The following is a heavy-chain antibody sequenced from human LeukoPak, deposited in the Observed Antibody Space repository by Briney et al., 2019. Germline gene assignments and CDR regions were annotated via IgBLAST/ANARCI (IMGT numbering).Heavy chain of an antibody. CDR3: IRDTTTAGFDY. Sequence: GGSLRLSCVASGFTFSTYAMSWVRQAPGKGLEWVGRTRNKANSYTTEYAASVKGRFTISRDDSKNSLYLQMNSLKTEDTAMYYCIRDTTTAGFDYWGQGTLVTVSS. CDR1: GFTFSTYA. V-gene: IGHV3-72*01. CDR2: TRNKANSYTT. J-gene: IGHJ4*02. D-gene: IGHD4-17*01.